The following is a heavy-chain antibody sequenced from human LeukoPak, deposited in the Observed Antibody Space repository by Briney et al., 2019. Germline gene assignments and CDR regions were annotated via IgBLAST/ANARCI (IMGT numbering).Heavy chain of an antibody. J-gene: IGHJ4*02. CDR3: TRDSGLTGYDLLDY. V-gene: IGHV3-7*01. CDR2: IKNDGSEK. D-gene: IGHD5-12*01. CDR1: GFPFSTYW. Sequence: GGSLRLSCAASGFPFSTYWITWVHQAPGKGLEWVANIKNDGSEKNYVDSVKGRFTISRDNAENSLFLQMSSLRVEDTAIYYCTRDSGLTGYDLLDYWGQGTLVTVSS.